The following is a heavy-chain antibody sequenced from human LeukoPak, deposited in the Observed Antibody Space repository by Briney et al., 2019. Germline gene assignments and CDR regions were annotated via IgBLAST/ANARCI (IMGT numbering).Heavy chain of an antibody. CDR1: GFTFSSYA. CDR3: AKAIFGVVIMSAFDI. Sequence: GGSLRLSCAASGFTFSSYAMHWVRQAPGKGLEWVAVISYDGSNKYYADSVKGRFTISRDNSKNTLYLQMNSLRAEDTAVYYCAKAIFGVVIMSAFDIWGQGTMVTVSS. CDR2: ISYDGSNK. D-gene: IGHD3-3*01. V-gene: IGHV3-30-3*01. J-gene: IGHJ3*02.